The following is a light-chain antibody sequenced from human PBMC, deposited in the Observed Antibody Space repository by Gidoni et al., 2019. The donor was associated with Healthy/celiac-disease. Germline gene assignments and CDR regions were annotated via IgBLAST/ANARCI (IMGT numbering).Light chain of an antibody. CDR1: QSVSSY. CDR2: DAS. CDR3: QQRSNWPPWT. J-gene: IGKJ1*01. V-gene: IGKV3-11*01. Sequence: EILVTRSPATLSLSPGERATLSCRASQSVSSYLAWYQQKPGQAPRLLLDDASNRATGIPARFSGSGAGTDVTLTTSSLEPEDVAVYYCQQRSNWPPWTFGQGTKVEIK.